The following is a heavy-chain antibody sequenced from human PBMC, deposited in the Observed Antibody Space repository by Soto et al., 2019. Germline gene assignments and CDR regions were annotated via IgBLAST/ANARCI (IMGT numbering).Heavy chain of an antibody. CDR3: ARDGSGLPTSSQNWFDP. Sequence: ASVKVSCKASGYTFTSYGISWVRQAPGQGLEWMGWISAYNGNTNYAQKLQGRVTMTTDTSTSTAYMELRSLRSDDTAVYCCARDGSGLPTSSQNWFDPWGQGTLVTVSS. V-gene: IGHV1-18*01. CDR1: GYTFTSYG. D-gene: IGHD6-19*01. J-gene: IGHJ5*02. CDR2: ISAYNGNT.